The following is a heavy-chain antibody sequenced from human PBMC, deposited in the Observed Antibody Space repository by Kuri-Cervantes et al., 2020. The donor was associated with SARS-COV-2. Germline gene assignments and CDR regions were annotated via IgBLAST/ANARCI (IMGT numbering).Heavy chain of an antibody. Sequence: SVKVSCKASGGTFSSYAISWVRQAPGQGLEWMGGIIPIFGTANYAQKFQGRVTITADESTSTAYMELSSLRSEDTAVYYCARDGRITIFGVVNNWFDPWGQGTLVTLSS. V-gene: IGHV1-69*13. J-gene: IGHJ5*02. CDR2: IIPIFGTA. D-gene: IGHD3-3*01. CDR1: GGTFSSYA. CDR3: ARDGRITIFGVVNNWFDP.